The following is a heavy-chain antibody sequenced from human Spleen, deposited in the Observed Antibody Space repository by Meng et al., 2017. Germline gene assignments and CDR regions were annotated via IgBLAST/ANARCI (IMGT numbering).Heavy chain of an antibody. Sequence: QVQLVQSGSEVKKPGASVKVSCKASGYTFPDYWLHWVRRAPGQGLEWMGRINPKSGDTHYAQKFQARVTMTGDTSISTAYMELSGLRSDDTAMYYCARGSSSSSSRQRYYFDYWGQGTLVTVSS. CDR1: GYTFPDYW. D-gene: IGHD6-6*01. CDR3: ARGSSSSSSRQRYYFDY. V-gene: IGHV1-2*06. CDR2: INPKSGDT. J-gene: IGHJ4*02.